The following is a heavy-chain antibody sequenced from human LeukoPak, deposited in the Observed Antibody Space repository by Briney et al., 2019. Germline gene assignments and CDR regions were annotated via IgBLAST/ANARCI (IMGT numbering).Heavy chain of an antibody. CDR1: GFTFSSYS. Sequence: GGSLRLSCAASGFTFSSYSMNWVRQAPGKGLEWVSSISGNSIYIYYADSVKGRFTISRDNAKNSLYLQMSSLRVADTAVYYCARGPPVGRHYDSSAPMDAFDIWGQGTMVTVSS. V-gene: IGHV3-21*01. CDR3: ARGPPVGRHYDSSAPMDAFDI. J-gene: IGHJ3*02. D-gene: IGHD3-22*01. CDR2: ISGNSIYI.